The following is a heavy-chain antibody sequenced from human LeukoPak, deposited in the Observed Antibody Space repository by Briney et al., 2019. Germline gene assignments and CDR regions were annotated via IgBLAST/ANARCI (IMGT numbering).Heavy chain of an antibody. D-gene: IGHD1-26*01. CDR3: ARDATNYYYYYMDV. V-gene: IGHV3-48*01. CDR1: GFTFSSYS. Sequence: GGSLRLSCAASGFTFSSYSMNWVRQAPGKGVEWVSYISSSSSTIYYADSVKGRFTISRDNAKNSLYLQMNSLRAEDTAVYYCARDATNYYYYYMDVWGKGTTVTVSS. CDR2: ISSSSSTI. J-gene: IGHJ6*03.